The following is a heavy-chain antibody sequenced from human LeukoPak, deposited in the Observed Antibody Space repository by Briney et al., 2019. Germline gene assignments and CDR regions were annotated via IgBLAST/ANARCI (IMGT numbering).Heavy chain of an antibody. CDR1: GYTFTNYG. D-gene: IGHD3-10*01. Sequence: ASVKVSCKASGYTFTNYGITWVRQAPGQGLEWMGWISAYNGNANYAQKLQGRVTMTTDTSTSTAYMELRSLRSDDTAVYYCARASGSSKYYYYYYGMDVWGQGTTVTVSS. J-gene: IGHJ6*02. CDR2: ISAYNGNA. CDR3: ARASGSSKYYYYYYGMDV. V-gene: IGHV1-18*04.